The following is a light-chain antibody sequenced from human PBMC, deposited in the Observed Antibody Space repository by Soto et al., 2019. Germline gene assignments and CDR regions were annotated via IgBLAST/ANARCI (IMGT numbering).Light chain of an antibody. Sequence: QSAPTQPASVSGSPGQSITISCTGTSSDVGSYNLVSWYQHHPGKAPKFMIYEGTKRPSGVSSRFSGPKSGNTASLTISGLQAEDEAYYYCCSYAGGSTYVFGTGTKVTVL. V-gene: IGLV2-23*01. CDR3: CSYAGGSTYV. J-gene: IGLJ1*01. CDR2: EGT. CDR1: SSDVGSYNL.